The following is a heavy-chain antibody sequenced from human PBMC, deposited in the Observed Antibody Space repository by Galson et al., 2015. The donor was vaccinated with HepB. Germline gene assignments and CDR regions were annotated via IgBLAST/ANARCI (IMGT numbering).Heavy chain of an antibody. V-gene: IGHV3-66*03. CDR3: ATDPGAGSAAFDI. D-gene: IGHD2-15*01. J-gene: IGHJ3*02. CDR1: GFTVSSIY. Sequence: SLRLSCAASGFTVSSIYMSWIRQTPGKGLEWVSLIYNSGITYYADSVRGRFTISRGNSENTLYLQMNSLRPEDTAIYYCATDPGAGSAAFDIWGQGTMVTVSS. CDR2: IYNSGIT.